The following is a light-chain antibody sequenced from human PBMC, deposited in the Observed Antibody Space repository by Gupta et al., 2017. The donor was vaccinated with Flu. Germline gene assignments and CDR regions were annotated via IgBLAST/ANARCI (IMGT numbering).Light chain of an antibody. J-gene: IGKJ5*01. CDR2: DIS. CDR1: QSVRDY. CDR3: QQRSNWLTT. V-gene: IGKV3-11*01. Sequence: EIVLTQSPATLSLSPGERATLSCRASQSVRDYFAWYQQKPGQAPRLLIYDISKRATGIPARFSGSGSGTDFTLTISSLESEDFAVYYRQQRSNWLTTFGQGTRLEIK.